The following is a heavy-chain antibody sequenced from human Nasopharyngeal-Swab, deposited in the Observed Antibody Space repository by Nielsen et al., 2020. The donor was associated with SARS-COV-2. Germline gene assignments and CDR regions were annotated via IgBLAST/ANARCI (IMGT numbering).Heavy chain of an antibody. CDR1: GFTFSSYG. J-gene: IGHJ3*02. V-gene: IGHV3-30*03. CDR2: ISYDGSNK. CDR3: ARDSGRAFDI. Sequence: GGSLRLSCAASGFTFSSYGMHWVRQAPGKGLEWVAVISYDGSNKYYADSVKGRFTISRDNSKNTLYLQMNSLRPEDTAVYYCARDSGRAFDIWGQGTMVTVSS. D-gene: IGHD3-10*01.